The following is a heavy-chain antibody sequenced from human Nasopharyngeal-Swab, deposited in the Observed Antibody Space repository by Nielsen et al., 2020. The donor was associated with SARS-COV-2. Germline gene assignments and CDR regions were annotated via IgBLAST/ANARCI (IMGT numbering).Heavy chain of an antibody. J-gene: IGHJ4*02. Sequence: GESLKISCAASAFTFSTYTMSWVRQAPGKGLEWLSYIYNDGRRTFYADSVKGRFNITRDNSKNTLYLQMNSRRTEDTAVYYCAKGGAFGEIGYWGQGTLVTVSS. D-gene: IGHD3-10*01. V-gene: IGHV3-23*03. CDR3: AKGGAFGEIGY. CDR2: IYNDGRRT. CDR1: AFTFSTYT.